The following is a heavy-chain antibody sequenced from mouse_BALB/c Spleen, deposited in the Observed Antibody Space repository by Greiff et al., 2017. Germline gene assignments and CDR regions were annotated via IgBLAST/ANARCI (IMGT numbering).Heavy chain of an antibody. V-gene: IGHV2-9*02. CDR1: GFSLTSYG. D-gene: IGHD1-1*01. J-gene: IGHJ4*01. Sequence: VQGVESGPGLVAPSQSLSITCTVSGFSLTSYGVHWVRQPPGKGLEWLGVIWAGGSTNYNSALMSRLSISKDNSKSQVFLKMNSLQTDDTAMYYCARDPSYYYGSSYYAMDYWGQGTSVTVSS. CDR2: IWAGGST. CDR3: ARDPSYYYGSSYYAMDY.